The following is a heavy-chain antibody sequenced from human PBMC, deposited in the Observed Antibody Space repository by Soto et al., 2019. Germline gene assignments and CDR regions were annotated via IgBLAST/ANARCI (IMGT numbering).Heavy chain of an antibody. V-gene: IGHV3-33*01. J-gene: IGHJ3*02. CDR3: ARDRSSRARVNAFDI. Sequence: QVQLVESGGGVVQPGRSLRLSCAASGFTFSSYGMHWVRQAPGKGLEWVAVIWYDGSNKYYADSVKGRFTISRDNSKSTLYLQMNSLRAEDTAVYYCARDRSSRARVNAFDIWGQGTMVTVSS. CDR2: IWYDGSNK. D-gene: IGHD3-22*01. CDR1: GFTFSSYG.